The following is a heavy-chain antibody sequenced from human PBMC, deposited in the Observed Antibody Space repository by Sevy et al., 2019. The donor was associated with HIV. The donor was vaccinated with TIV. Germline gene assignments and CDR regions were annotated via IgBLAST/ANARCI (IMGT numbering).Heavy chain of an antibody. CDR3: ARDPSRDYYDSSGTRCWFDP. CDR1: GGSISSYY. Sequence: SETLSLTCTVSGGSISSYYWSWIRQPPGKGLEWIGYIYYSGSTNYNPSLKSRVTISVDTSKNQFSLKLSSVTAADTAVYYCARDPSRDYYDSSGTRCWFDPWGQGTLVTVSS. D-gene: IGHD3-22*01. J-gene: IGHJ5*02. V-gene: IGHV4-59*01. CDR2: IYYSGST.